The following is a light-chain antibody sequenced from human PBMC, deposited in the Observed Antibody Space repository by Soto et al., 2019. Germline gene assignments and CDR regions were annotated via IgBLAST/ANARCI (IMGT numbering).Light chain of an antibody. Sequence: QAVVTQPPSASGTPGQRVTISCSGSSSNIGRNTVNWYQQLPGTAPKLLIFTDDQRPSGVPDRFSGSKSGTSASLAISGLQSEDEADYYCEAWDDSLNGPVFGGGTKLTVL. CDR1: SSNIGRNT. V-gene: IGLV1-44*01. J-gene: IGLJ2*01. CDR2: TDD. CDR3: EAWDDSLNGPV.